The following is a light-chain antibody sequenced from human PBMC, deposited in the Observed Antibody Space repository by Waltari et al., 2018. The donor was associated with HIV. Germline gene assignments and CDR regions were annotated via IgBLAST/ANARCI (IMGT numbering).Light chain of an antibody. J-gene: IGLJ1*01. CDR1: KRDIGKYNL. CDR2: EVT. Sequence: QSALTHPASVSGSPGQSITIPCTGTKRDIGKYNLVPWYQQHPGKVPKVLIFEVTTRPSGISHRFSGSKSDNTASLTISGLQAEDEADYYCSSYATGNTYVFGTGTSVTVL. CDR3: SSYATGNTYV. V-gene: IGLV2-23*02.